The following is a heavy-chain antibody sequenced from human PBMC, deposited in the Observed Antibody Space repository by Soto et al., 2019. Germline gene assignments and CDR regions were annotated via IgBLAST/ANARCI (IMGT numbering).Heavy chain of an antibody. CDR2: IYYSGST. Sequence: SETLSLTCTVSGGSISSSSYYWGWIRQPPGKGLEWIGSIYYSGSTYYNPSLKSRVTISVDTSKNQFSLKLSSVTAADTAVYYCARLKRITGTSVWFDYWGQGTLVTVSS. CDR1: GGSISSSSYY. D-gene: IGHD1-20*01. V-gene: IGHV4-39*01. J-gene: IGHJ4*02. CDR3: ARLKRITGTSVWFDY.